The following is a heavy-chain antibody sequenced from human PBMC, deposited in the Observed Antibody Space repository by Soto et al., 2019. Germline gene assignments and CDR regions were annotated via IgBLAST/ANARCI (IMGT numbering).Heavy chain of an antibody. CDR3: ARGAKNYILTGYYNWFDH. CDR1: GYTFTSYA. V-gene: IGHV1-8*02. J-gene: IGHJ5*02. D-gene: IGHD3-9*01. CDR2: INPNSGNT. Sequence: SVKVSCKASGYTFTSYAIHWVRQAPVQGLEWMGWINPNSGNTGYSQKFQGRVTVTRNTSISTAYMELSSLRSEDTAVYYCARGAKNYILTGYYNWFDHWGQGTLVTVSS.